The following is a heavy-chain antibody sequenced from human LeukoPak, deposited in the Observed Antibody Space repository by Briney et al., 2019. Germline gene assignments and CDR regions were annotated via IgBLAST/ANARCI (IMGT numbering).Heavy chain of an antibody. D-gene: IGHD2-2*01. CDR2: IWYDGSNK. CDR3: AREEEVVALYYYYGMDV. J-gene: IGHJ6*02. Sequence: GRSLRLSCAASGFTFSSYGMHWVRQAPGKGLEWVAVIWYDGSNKYYADSVKGRFTISRDNSKNTLYLQMNSLRAEDTAVYYCAREEEVVALYYYYGMDVRGQGTTVTVSS. CDR1: GFTFSSYG. V-gene: IGHV3-33*01.